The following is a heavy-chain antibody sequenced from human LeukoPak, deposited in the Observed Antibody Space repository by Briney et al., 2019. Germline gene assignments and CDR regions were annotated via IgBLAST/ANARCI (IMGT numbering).Heavy chain of an antibody. Sequence: SETLSLTCAVYGGSFSGYYWSWIRQPPGKGLEWIGEINHSGSTNYNPSLKSRVTISVDTSKNQFSLKLSAGTAAATAVYYFAXXXXXXAAAADWFDPWGQGTLVTVSS. CDR3: AXXXXXXAAAADWFDP. V-gene: IGHV4-34*01. CDR2: INHSGST. D-gene: IGHD2-2*01. J-gene: IGHJ5*02. CDR1: GGSFSGYY.